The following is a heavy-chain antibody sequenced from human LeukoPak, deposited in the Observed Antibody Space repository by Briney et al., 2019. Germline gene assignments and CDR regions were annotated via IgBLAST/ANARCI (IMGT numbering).Heavy chain of an antibody. V-gene: IGHV4-34*01. CDR2: INHSGST. CDR3: ARGTRSSWYGDDY. CDR1: GGSFSDYY. J-gene: IGHJ4*02. Sequence: PSETLSLTCAVYGGSFSDYYWSWIRQPPGKGLEWIGEINHSGSTNYNPSLKSRVTISVDTSKNQFSLKLSSVTAADTAVYYCARGTRSSWYGDDYWGQGTLVTVSS. D-gene: IGHD6-13*01.